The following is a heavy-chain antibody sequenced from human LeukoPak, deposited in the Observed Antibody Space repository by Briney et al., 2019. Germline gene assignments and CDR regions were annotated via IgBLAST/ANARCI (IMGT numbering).Heavy chain of an antibody. V-gene: IGHV4-30-4*01. CDR1: GASIRSGDYY. CDR2: IYDSGST. D-gene: IGHD2-15*01. CDR3: ARDCSGGSCYGAFDI. J-gene: IGHJ3*02. Sequence: SETLSLTCTVSGASIRSGDYYWSWIRQPPGKGLEWIGYIYDSGSTYYNPSLRSRITISVDTSENRFSLKLSSVTATDTAVYYCARDCSGGSCYGAFDIWGQGTMVTVSS.